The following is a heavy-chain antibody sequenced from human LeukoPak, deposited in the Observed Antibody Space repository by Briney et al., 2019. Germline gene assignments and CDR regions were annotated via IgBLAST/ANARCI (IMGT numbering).Heavy chain of an antibody. D-gene: IGHD3-10*01. Sequence: GGSLRLSCAASGFTFSSYAMSWVRQAPGKGLEWVSAISGSGGSTYYADSVKGRFTISRDNSKNTLYLQMNSLRAEDTAVYYCAKVDSYYYGSGSYERYWGQGTPVTVSS. CDR3: AKVDSYYYGSGSYERY. CDR1: GFTFSSYA. J-gene: IGHJ4*02. V-gene: IGHV3-23*01. CDR2: ISGSGGST.